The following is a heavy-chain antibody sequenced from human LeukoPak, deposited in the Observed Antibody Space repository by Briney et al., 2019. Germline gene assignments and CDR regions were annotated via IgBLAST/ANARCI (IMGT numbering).Heavy chain of an antibody. V-gene: IGHV3-21*01. CDR2: ISSSSSYI. J-gene: IGHJ6*02. CDR1: GFTFSSYS. CDR3: ARDQGQDYYYGMDV. Sequence: TGGSLRLSCAASGFTFSSYSMNWVRQAPGKGLEWVSSISSSSSYIYYADSVKGRFTISRDNAKNSLYLQMNSLRAEDTAVYYCARDQGQDYYYGMDVWGQGTTVTVSS.